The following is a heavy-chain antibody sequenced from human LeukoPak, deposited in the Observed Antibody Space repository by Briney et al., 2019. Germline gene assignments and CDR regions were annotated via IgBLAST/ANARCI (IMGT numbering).Heavy chain of an antibody. CDR3: ATDHSMADTAWWFDP. J-gene: IGHJ5*02. V-gene: IGHV1-46*01. CDR1: GYTITNNY. Sequence: ASVKVSCKASGYTITNNYMHWVRQAPGQGLEWMGVINPSGTGTSYAQKFQGRVTVTRDTSTSTLYMELSSLRSEDTAFYYCATDHSMADTAWWFDPWGQGTLVTVSS. D-gene: IGHD5-24*01. CDR2: INPSGTGT.